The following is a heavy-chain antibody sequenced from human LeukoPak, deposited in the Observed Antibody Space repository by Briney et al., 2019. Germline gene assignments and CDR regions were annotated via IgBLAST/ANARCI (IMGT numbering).Heavy chain of an antibody. CDR1: GFTFDDYA. V-gene: IGHV3-9*01. CDR2: ISWNSGSI. Sequence: SLRLSCAASGFTFDDYAMHWVRQAPGKGLEWVSGISWNSGSIGYADSVKGRFTISRDNAKNSLYLQMNSLRAEDTALYYCATEIVAVASVDYWGQGTLVTVSS. J-gene: IGHJ4*02. D-gene: IGHD6-19*01. CDR3: ATEIVAVASVDY.